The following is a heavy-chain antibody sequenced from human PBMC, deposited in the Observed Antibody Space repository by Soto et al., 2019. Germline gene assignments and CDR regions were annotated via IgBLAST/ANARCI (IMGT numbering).Heavy chain of an antibody. CDR1: GGNFRRYA. CDR3: VFGDCTSSSCSYYFYGLDV. CDR2: ILPIFGSP. J-gene: IGHJ6*02. V-gene: IGHV1-69*13. Sequence: SVKVSCKASGGNFRRYAISWVRQAPGQGLEWMGGILPIFGSPSHAQKFRDRVTITADESTSTAYLELTSLTSGDTAIYYCVFGDCTSSSCSYYFYGLDVWGQGTTVTVSS. D-gene: IGHD2-2*01.